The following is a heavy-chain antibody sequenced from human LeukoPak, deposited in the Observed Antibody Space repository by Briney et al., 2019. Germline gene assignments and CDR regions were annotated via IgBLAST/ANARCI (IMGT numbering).Heavy chain of an antibody. D-gene: IGHD6-13*01. Sequence: ASVKVSCKASGYTFTGYYMHWVRQAPGQGLEWMGRINPNSGSTNYAQKFQGRVTMTRDTSISTAYMELSRLRSDDTAVYYCARAVAAGTWAFDIWGQGTMVTVSS. CDR1: GYTFTGYY. J-gene: IGHJ3*02. V-gene: IGHV1-2*06. CDR2: INPNSGST. CDR3: ARAVAAGTWAFDI.